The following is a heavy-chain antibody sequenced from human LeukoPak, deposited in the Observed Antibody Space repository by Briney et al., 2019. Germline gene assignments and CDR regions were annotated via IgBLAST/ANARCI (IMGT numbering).Heavy chain of an antibody. CDR2: ISGGGGST. D-gene: IGHD1-14*01. J-gene: IGHJ5*02. V-gene: IGHV3-23*01. CDR1: AFTFSSYA. CDR3: AKGSGINHYHWIDP. Sequence: QPGGSLRLSCAASAFTFSSYAMNWVRQAPGKGLEWVSGISGGGGSTYYADSVKGRFTISRDNSKNTLYLQMDSLRAEDTALYYCAKGSGINHYHWIDPWGQGTLVTVSS.